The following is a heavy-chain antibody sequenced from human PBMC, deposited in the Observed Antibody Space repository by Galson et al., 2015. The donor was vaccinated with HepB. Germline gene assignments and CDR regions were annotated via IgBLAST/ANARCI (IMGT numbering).Heavy chain of an antibody. J-gene: IGHJ6*02. Sequence: SVKVSCKASGYTFSAYAVLWVRQAPGQRLECMGWINTGNGNTRYSQKFHGRVTISRDTSASTAYMDLSSLRSEDTAVYYCARVSWSEGSVITNYGMDVWGQGTTVTVSS. CDR3: ARVSWSEGSVITNYGMDV. CDR1: GYTFSAYA. V-gene: IGHV1-3*04. D-gene: IGHD3-22*01. CDR2: INTGNGNT.